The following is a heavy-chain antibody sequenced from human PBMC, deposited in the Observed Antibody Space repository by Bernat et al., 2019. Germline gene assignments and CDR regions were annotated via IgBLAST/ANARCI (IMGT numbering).Heavy chain of an antibody. Sequence: QVQLVESGGGVVQPGRSLRLSCAASGFTFSSYAMHWVRQAPGKGLEWVAVISYDGSNKYYADSVKGRFTISRDNSKNTLYLQMNSLRAEDTAVYYCARDDGVTIFGVAIRGAFDYWGQGTLVTVSS. CDR1: GFTFSSYA. V-gene: IGHV3-30-3*01. J-gene: IGHJ4*02. CDR3: ARDDGVTIFGVAIRGAFDY. CDR2: ISYDGSNK. D-gene: IGHD3-3*01.